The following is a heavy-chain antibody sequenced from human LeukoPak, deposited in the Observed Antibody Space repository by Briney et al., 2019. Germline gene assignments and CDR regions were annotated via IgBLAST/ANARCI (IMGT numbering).Heavy chain of an antibody. CDR3: ARGLYGDSPYDY. V-gene: IGHV4-59*01. J-gene: IGHJ4*02. Sequence: SETLSLTCTVSGGSISSYYWSWIRQPPGKGLEWIGYIYYSGSTNYNPSLKSRVTISVDTSKNQFSLKLSSVTAADTAVYYCARGLYGDSPYDYWGQGTLVTVSS. D-gene: IGHD4-17*01. CDR1: GGSISSYY. CDR2: IYYSGST.